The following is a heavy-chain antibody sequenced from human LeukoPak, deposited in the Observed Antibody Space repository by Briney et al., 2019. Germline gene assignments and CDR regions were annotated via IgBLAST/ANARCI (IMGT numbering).Heavy chain of an antibody. Sequence: GGSLRLSCAASGFTFTSYAMGWVRQAPGKGLEWVSSVSGNGDGTYYADSVKGQFTISRDNPKKTLDLHMDSLRAEDTAVYYCAKERLGGNYGDYAVDYWGQGTMVTVSS. CDR1: GFTFTSYA. V-gene: IGHV3-23*01. J-gene: IGHJ4*02. D-gene: IGHD4-17*01. CDR2: VSGNGDGT. CDR3: AKERLGGNYGDYAVDY.